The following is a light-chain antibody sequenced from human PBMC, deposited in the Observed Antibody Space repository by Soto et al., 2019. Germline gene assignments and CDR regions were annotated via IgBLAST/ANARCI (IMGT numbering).Light chain of an antibody. CDR1: QTISSDY. Sequence: EIVLTQSPGTLSVSPGERATLACRASQTISSDYLAWYQHKPGQAPSLLIYGTSSRATDIPDRFSGSGSGTDFTLTISRLEPEVSAIYYCQQYVGWTFGQGTKVEIK. CDR2: GTS. CDR3: QQYVGWT. V-gene: IGKV3-20*01. J-gene: IGKJ1*01.